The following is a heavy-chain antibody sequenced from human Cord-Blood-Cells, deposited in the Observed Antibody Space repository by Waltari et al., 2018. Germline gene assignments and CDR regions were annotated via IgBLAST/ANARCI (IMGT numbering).Heavy chain of an antibody. CDR2: INHSGRT. V-gene: IGHV4-34*01. J-gene: IGHJ6*03. CDR3: ASFHYYYMDV. Sequence: QVQLQQWGAGLLKPSETLSLTCAVYGGSFSGYYWSWIRQPPGKGLEWIGEINHSGRTNYNPSLKSRVTISVDTSKNQFSLKLSSVTAADTAVYYCASFHYYYMDVGGKGTTVTVSS. CDR1: GGSFSGYY.